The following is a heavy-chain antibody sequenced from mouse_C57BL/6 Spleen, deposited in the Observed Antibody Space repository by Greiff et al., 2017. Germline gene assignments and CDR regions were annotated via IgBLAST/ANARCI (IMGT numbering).Heavy chain of an antibody. CDR3: AREGDYDYDELDY. CDR1: GYSITSGYY. D-gene: IGHD2-4*01. CDR2: ISYDGSN. Sequence: EVHLVESGPGLVKPSQSLSLTRSVTGYSITSGYYWNWIRQFPGNKLEWMGYISYDGSNNYNPSLKNRISITRDTSKNQFFLKLNSVTTEDTATYYCAREGDYDYDELDYWGQGTTLTVSS. J-gene: IGHJ2*01. V-gene: IGHV3-6*01.